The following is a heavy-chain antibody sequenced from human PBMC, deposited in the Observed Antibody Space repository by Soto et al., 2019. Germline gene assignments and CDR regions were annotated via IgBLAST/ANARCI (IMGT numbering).Heavy chain of an antibody. CDR2: VYYSGSS. CDR3: AATSCFDNSGSPS. CDR1: GGSITNDNYY. D-gene: IGHD3-22*01. V-gene: IGHV4-30-4*01. J-gene: IGHJ5*02. Sequence: PSETLSLTCTVSGGSITNDNYYWGWIRQPPGKGLEWIGYVYYSGSSHYNPSLKSRLIISMDTSKNQFSLRLSSVTAADTAVYYCAATSCFDNSGSPSWGQGALVTVSS.